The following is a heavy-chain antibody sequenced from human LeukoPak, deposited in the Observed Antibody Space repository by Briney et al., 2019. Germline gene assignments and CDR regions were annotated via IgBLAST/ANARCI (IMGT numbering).Heavy chain of an antibody. CDR2: ISYDGSNK. J-gene: IGHJ4*02. Sequence: GGSLRLSCAASGFTLSSYAIHWVRQAPGKGLEWVAVISYDGSNKYYADSVKGRFTISRDNSKNTLYLQMNSLRAEDTAVYYCARDGRGDYYDSSGRLDYWGQGTLVTVSS. V-gene: IGHV3-30-3*01. CDR1: GFTLSSYA. CDR3: ARDGRGDYYDSSGRLDY. D-gene: IGHD3-22*01.